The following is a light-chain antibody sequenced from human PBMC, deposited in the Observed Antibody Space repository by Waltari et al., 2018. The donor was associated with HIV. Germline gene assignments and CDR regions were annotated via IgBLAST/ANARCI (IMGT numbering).Light chain of an antibody. CDR2: RND. J-gene: IGLJ3*02. CDR3: STWDNSLSHWV. V-gene: IGLV1-47*01. Sequence: QSVVTQPPSASGTPGQNISISCSGDISNLGGNFVYWYQQRPGTAPRLLIYRNDQRPSGVPDRFSGSKSATSASLAISGVRSEDEADYHCSTWDNSLSHWVFGGGTKVTVL. CDR1: ISNLGGNF.